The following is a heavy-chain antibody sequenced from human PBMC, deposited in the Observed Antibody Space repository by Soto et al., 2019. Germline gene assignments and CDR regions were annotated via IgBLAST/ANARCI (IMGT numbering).Heavy chain of an antibody. CDR2: INHSGST. V-gene: IGHV4-34*01. Sequence: SETLSLTCAVYGGSFSGYYWSWIRQPPGKGLEWIGEINHSGSTHYNPSLKSRVTISVDTSKNQFSRKMSSVTAAVTAVYYCARAPGYWSGGSCYSQCGFDPWGQGTLVTVSS. J-gene: IGHJ5*02. CDR3: ARAPGYWSGGSCYSQCGFDP. D-gene: IGHD2-15*01. CDR1: GGSFSGYY.